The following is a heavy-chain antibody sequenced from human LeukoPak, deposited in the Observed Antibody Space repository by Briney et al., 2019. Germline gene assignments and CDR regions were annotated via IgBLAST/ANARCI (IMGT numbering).Heavy chain of an antibody. J-gene: IGHJ4*02. V-gene: IGHV5-51*01. CDR3: ARRSDYEKELDY. Sequence: GESLKISCEVSGNKFTSFWVGWVRQVPGKGLEWMGIIYPGDSDTRYSPSFQGQVTISADKSISTAYLQWSSLKASDTALYYCARRSDYEKELDYWGQGTLVTVSS. D-gene: IGHD5-12*01. CDR2: IYPGDSDT. CDR1: GNKFTSFW.